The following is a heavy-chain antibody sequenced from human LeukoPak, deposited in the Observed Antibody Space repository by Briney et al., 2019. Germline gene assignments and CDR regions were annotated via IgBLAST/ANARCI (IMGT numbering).Heavy chain of an antibody. J-gene: IGHJ5*02. Sequence: SVKVSCKASGGTFSSYDISWVRQAPGQGLEWMGGIIPIFGTANYAQKFQGRVTITADESTSTAYMELSSLRSEDTAVYYCARDQGYDFWSGYRWFDPWGQGTLVTVSS. CDR2: IIPIFGTA. CDR1: GGTFSSYD. CDR3: ARDQGYDFWSGYRWFDP. V-gene: IGHV1-69*13. D-gene: IGHD3-3*01.